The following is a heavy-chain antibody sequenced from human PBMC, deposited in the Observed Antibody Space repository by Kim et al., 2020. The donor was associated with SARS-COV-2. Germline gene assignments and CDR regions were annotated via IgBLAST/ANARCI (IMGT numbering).Heavy chain of an antibody. V-gene: IGHV3-11*01. Sequence: GGSLRLSCAASGFTFSDYYMSWIRQAPGKGLEWVSYISSSGSTIYYADSVKGRFTISRDNAKNSLYLQMNSLRAEDTAVYYCARGGRSSVGDYEGDAFDIWGQGTMVTVSS. CDR2: ISSSGSTI. J-gene: IGHJ3*02. CDR1: GFTFSDYY. CDR3: ARGGRSSVGDYEGDAFDI. D-gene: IGHD4-17*01.